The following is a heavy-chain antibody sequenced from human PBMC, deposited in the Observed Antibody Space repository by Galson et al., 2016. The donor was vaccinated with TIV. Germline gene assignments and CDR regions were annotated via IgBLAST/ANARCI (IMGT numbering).Heavy chain of an antibody. J-gene: IGHJ4*02. V-gene: IGHV1-46*03. CDR3: GIERINWGNFDY. Sequence: SVKVSCKGSGYTFTSYYIHWVRQAPGQGLEWMGRINPSGGDATYAQKFQGRVILTRDTSTSTIYMDLSSLTSDDTAVYFCGIERINWGNFDYWGQGTLVTVSS. D-gene: IGHD7-27*01. CDR2: INPSGGDA. CDR1: GYTFTSYY.